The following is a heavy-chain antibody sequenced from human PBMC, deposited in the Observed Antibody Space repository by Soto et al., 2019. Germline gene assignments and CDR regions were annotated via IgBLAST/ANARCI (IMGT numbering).Heavy chain of an antibody. CDR3: ARPGDYRRTDYYYMDV. J-gene: IGHJ6*03. D-gene: IGHD4-17*01. V-gene: IGHV4-34*01. CDR2: IKHSGST. Sequence: QVQLQQWGAGLLKPSETLSLTCAVYGGSFSGYYWSWIRQPPGKGLEWIGEIKHSGSTNYNPSLKSRVTISVDTSKNQFSLKLSSVTAADTAVYYCARPGDYRRTDYYYMDVWGKGTTVTVSS. CDR1: GGSFSGYY.